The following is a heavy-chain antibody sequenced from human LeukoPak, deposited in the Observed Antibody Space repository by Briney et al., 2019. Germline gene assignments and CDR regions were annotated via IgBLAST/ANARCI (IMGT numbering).Heavy chain of an antibody. V-gene: IGHV3-23*01. J-gene: IGHJ5*02. CDR2: ISGSGGST. CDR1: GFTFSSYA. Sequence: GGSLRLSCAASGFTFSSYAMSWVRHAPGKGLEWVSAISGSGGSTYYADSVKGRFTISRDNSKDTLYLQMNSLRAEDTAVYYCAKDFGTMIQNWFDPWGQGTLVTVSS. D-gene: IGHD3-22*01. CDR3: AKDFGTMIQNWFDP.